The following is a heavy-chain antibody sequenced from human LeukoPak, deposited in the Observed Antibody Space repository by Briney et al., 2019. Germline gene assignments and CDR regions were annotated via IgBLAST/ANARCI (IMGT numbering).Heavy chain of an antibody. CDR2: IYYSGST. CDR1: GGSISSYY. V-gene: IGHV4-59*01. Sequence: KTSETLSLTCTVSGGSISSYYWSWIRQPPGKGLEWIGYIYYSGSTNYNPSLKSRVTISVDTSKNQFSLKLSSVTAADTAVYYCARRRRGYSGYENWFDPWGQGTLVTVSS. CDR3: ARRRRGYSGYENWFDP. J-gene: IGHJ5*02. D-gene: IGHD5-12*01.